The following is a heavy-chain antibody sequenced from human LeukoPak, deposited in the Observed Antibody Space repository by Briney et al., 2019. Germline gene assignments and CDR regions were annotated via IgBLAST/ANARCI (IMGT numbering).Heavy chain of an antibody. CDR3: ARGDDSGSYYEGREDYFDY. J-gene: IGHJ4*02. CDR2: ISDYNGNK. D-gene: IGHD1-26*01. V-gene: IGHV1-18*01. Sequence: GASVKVSCKASGYTFTSYGISWVRQARGQGLEWMGWISDYNGNKNYAQKLQGRVTMTTDTCTSTAYMDLRSLRSDDTAVYYCARGDDSGSYYEGREDYFDYWVQGTLVTVSS. CDR1: GYTFTSYG.